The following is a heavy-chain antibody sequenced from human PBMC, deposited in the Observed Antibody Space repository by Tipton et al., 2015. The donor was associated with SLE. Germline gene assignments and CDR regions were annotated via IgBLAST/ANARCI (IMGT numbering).Heavy chain of an antibody. J-gene: IGHJ6*03. CDR1: GGSFSCYY. V-gene: IGHV4-34*01. D-gene: IGHD3-3*01. CDR3: ARLLVYDFWSGYPQYYYYDMDV. CDR2: INHSGST. Sequence: TLSLTCGVYGGSFSCYYWSWIRQPPGKGLEWIGEINHSGSTNYNPSLNSRVTISVDTSKNQFSLKLSSVTAADTAVYYCARLLVYDFWSGYPQYYYYDMDVWGTGATVTVSS.